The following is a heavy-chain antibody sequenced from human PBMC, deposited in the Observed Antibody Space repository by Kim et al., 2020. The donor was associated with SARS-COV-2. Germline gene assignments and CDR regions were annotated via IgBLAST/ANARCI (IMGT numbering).Heavy chain of an antibody. CDR3: ARDPYISSWEYFDY. J-gene: IGHJ4*02. Sequence: GKSLRLSCTASGFTFDRHAFHWVRQTPGKGLEWVAVISGDGNNRYYAASVRGRFTTSRDNSKNTLFLQMNSLRAEDTAVYYCARDPYISSWEYFDYWGQGTLVTVSS. CDR2: ISGDGNNR. V-gene: IGHV3-30*04. D-gene: IGHD6-13*01. CDR1: GFTFDRHA.